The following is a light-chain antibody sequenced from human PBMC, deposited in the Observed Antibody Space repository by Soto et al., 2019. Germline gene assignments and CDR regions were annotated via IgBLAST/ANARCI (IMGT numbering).Light chain of an antibody. CDR2: DAS. CDR1: QVVTSY. Sequence: EIGLTQSPATLSLSPGERATLSCRASQVVTSYFAWYQQKPGQAPRLLIYDASNRATGIPARFSGSGSGTDFTLTISSLEPEDFAVYYCQQRSNWPRTFGQGTKVEIK. J-gene: IGKJ1*01. CDR3: QQRSNWPRT. V-gene: IGKV3-11*01.